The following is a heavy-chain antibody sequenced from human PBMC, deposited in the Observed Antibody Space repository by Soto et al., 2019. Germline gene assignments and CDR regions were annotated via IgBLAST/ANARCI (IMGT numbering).Heavy chain of an antibody. CDR1: GYSFPSYW. D-gene: IGHD1-1*01. V-gene: IGHV5-51*01. Sequence: EVQLVQSGAEVKTPGESLKISCKASGYSFPSYWIAWVRQMPGKGLEWMGLIYPGDSDTRYSPSFQGQVTISADKSITTAYLQWSSLKASDTAMYYCARSDTTNKWYFDLWGRGTPVTVSS. CDR3: ARSDTTNKWYFDL. J-gene: IGHJ2*01. CDR2: IYPGDSDT.